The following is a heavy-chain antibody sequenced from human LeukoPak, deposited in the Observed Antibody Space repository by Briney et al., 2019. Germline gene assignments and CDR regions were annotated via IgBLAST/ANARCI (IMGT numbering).Heavy chain of an antibody. CDR2: INHSGST. J-gene: IGHJ2*01. V-gene: IGHV4-34*01. CDR1: GVSFSGYY. Sequence: PAETLSLTCAVYGVSFSGYYWSWIRQPPGKGLEWIGEINHSGSTNYNLSLERRVTISVHASKHQFSLMLSSVAAADTAVYYCARGEAVDARRYFDLWGRGTLVTVSS. CDR3: ARGEAVDARRYFDL. D-gene: IGHD6-19*01.